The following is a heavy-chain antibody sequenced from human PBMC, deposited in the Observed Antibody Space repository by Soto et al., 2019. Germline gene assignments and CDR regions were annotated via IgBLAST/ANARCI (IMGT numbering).Heavy chain of an antibody. D-gene: IGHD6-25*01. Sequence: QEQVVQSGPAMKEPGPSVKVSCRASGIMSSGYGFSWVRQAPGQGLEWVGMINPVLDSTHYAQNLHVRVSLSVGQSRDTAYLEVTTLRLEDTAMYFCATMKRARLDSWGRGTVVTGSS. J-gene: IGHJ4*02. V-gene: IGHV1-69*09. CDR2: INPVLDST. CDR3: ATMKRARLDS. CDR1: GIMSSGYG.